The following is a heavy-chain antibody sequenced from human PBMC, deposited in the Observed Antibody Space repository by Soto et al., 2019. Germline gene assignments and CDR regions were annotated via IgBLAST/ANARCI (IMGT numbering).Heavy chain of an antibody. Sequence: XESLSLSCAASGFSLSDHYMSGIGQAPGKGLEWIGYSSNSGSFTRYADSVKGRFSISRDNAKSSLYLQISSLRGDDTATYYSVKSGDNYNLLDYWGQGTPVTVPS. CDR3: VKSGDNYNLLDY. CDR1: GFSLSDHY. D-gene: IGHD1-1*01. CDR2: SSNSGSFT. V-gene: IGHV3-11*06. J-gene: IGHJ4*02.